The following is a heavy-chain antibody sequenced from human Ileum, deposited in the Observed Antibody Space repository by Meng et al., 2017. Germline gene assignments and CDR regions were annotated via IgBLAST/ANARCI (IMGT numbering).Heavy chain of an antibody. J-gene: IGHJ4*02. D-gene: IGHD3-10*01. V-gene: IGHV4-61*01. CDR1: GGSVSSASYY. CDR3: ARFYGSGTFEVHDY. CDR2: IHYSGSR. Sequence: VTLHESGPGLVGPSETLSLTCNVSGGSVSSASYYWSWIRQTPGKGLEWIGLIHYSGSRNYNPSLKSRVTMSVDTSKNQVSLRLTSVTAADTAVYYCARFYGSGTFEVHDYWGQGTLVTVSS.